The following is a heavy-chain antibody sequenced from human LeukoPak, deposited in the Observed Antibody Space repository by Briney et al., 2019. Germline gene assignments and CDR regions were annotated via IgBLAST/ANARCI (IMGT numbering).Heavy chain of an antibody. CDR1: GFTFDDYA. CDR3: AKESGYVNAFDI. Sequence: GGSLRLSCAASGFTFDDYAMHWVRQAPGKGLEWVSGISWNSGSIGYADSVKGRFTISGDKAKNSLYLQMNSLRAEDTALYYCAKESGYVNAFDIWGQGTMVTVSS. CDR2: ISWNSGSI. V-gene: IGHV3-9*01. D-gene: IGHD5-12*01. J-gene: IGHJ3*02.